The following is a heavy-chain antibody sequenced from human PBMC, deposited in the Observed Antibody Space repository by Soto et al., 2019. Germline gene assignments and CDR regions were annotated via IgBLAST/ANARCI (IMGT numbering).Heavy chain of an antibody. D-gene: IGHD6-6*01. V-gene: IGHV3-23*01. Sequence: GGSLRLSCAASGFTFSSYAMSLVRQAPGKGLEWVSAISGSGGSTYYADSVKGRFTISRDNSKNTLYLQMNSLRAEDTAVYYCAKESQYSSSSRSDYYYGMDVWGQGTTVTVSS. CDR1: GFTFSSYA. CDR3: AKESQYSSSSRSDYYYGMDV. CDR2: ISGSGGST. J-gene: IGHJ6*02.